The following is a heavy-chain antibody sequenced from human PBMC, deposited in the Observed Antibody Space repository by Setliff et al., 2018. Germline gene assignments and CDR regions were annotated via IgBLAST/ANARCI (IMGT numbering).Heavy chain of an antibody. Sequence: ETLSLTCNVSGASISGSAYYWGWIRQPPGKGLEWVSVIYSDGVRYSADSLKGRFTISRDTSKNTLYLQMNSLRPEDTAVYYCARDTDYYGSGTSGYFDYWGQGSLVTVSS. CDR2: IYSDGVR. V-gene: IGHV3-53*05. CDR1: GASISGSAYY. D-gene: IGHD3-10*01. J-gene: IGHJ4*02. CDR3: ARDTDYYGSGTSGYFDY.